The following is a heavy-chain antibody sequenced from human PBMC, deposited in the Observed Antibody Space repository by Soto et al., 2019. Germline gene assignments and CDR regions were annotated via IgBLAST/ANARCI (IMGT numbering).Heavy chain of an antibody. J-gene: IGHJ6*02. Sequence: ASVKVSCTASGYTFASYGITWVRQAPGQGLEWMGWISDYNGNTNYAQKLQGRVTMTTDTSTSTAYMELRSLRSDDTAVYYCARDVLPLITATMDYYGMEVWGQGTTVIVSS. CDR2: ISDYNGNT. CDR3: ARDVLPLITATMDYYGMEV. CDR1: GYTFASYG. D-gene: IGHD1-7*01. V-gene: IGHV1-18*01.